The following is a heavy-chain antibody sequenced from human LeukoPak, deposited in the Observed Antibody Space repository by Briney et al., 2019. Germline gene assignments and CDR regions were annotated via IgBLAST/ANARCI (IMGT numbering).Heavy chain of an antibody. Sequence: GGSLRLSCVASGFTFKRDSMNWVRQAPGKGLEWVSYISGSSNTIHYADSVQGRFTVSRDNDKKSLYLQMNSLRAEDTALYYCARDSGGIEVAFDILGQETKVTVSS. J-gene: IGHJ3*02. V-gene: IGHV3-48*01. CDR1: GFTFKRDS. D-gene: IGHD2-15*01. CDR3: ARDSGGIEVAFDI. CDR2: ISGSSNTI.